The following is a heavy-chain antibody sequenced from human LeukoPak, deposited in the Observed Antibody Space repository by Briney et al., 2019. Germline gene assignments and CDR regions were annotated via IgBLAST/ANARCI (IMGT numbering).Heavy chain of an antibody. V-gene: IGHV4-39*01. D-gene: IGHD6-13*01. CDR3: AIPRGRQLVRSPCDI. CDR1: GGSISSSCYY. CDR2: ISYRGSS. J-gene: IGHJ3*02. Sequence: ASETLSLTCTVSGGSISSSCYYWGWIRQPPGKGLEWIVSISYRGSSYYNPSLKRRVTIFVDTSKNQFSVKLSSVAAADAAVYYCAIPRGRQLVRSPCDIWGQGPMVSVSS.